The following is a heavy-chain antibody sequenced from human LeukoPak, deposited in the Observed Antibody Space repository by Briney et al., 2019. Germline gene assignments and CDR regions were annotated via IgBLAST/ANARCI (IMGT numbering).Heavy chain of an antibody. Sequence: QPGRSLRLSCAASGFTFSSYDMHWVRQAPGKGLEWVAVISSDGSSKYYADSVKGRFTISRDNSRNTLYLHMNSLRPEDTAVYYCAKDLGGGSGCYDLWGRGTLVTVSS. D-gene: IGHD6-19*01. CDR3: AKDLGGGSGCYDL. V-gene: IGHV3-30*18. CDR1: GFTFSSYD. CDR2: ISSDGSSK. J-gene: IGHJ2*01.